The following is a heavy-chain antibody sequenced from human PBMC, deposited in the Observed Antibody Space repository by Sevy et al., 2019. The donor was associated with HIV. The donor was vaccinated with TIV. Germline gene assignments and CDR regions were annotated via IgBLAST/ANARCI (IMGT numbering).Heavy chain of an antibody. D-gene: IGHD3-9*01. CDR3: AVCPGCQTGHYLKIVS. CDR2: ISYDGSKI. J-gene: IGHJ4*02. CDR1: GFTFSTYA. V-gene: IGHV3-30*04. Sequence: GGSLRLSCAASGFTFSTYAIHWVRQAPGKGLEWVALISYDGSKIFYIDSVKGRFTVSRDNSINALYLQMNILRPEEAAVYYCAVCPGCQTGHYLKIVSCGQGTLVTVSS.